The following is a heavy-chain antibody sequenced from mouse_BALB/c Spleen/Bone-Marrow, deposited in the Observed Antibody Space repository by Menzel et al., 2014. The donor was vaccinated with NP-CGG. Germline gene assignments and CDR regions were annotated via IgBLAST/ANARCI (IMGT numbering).Heavy chain of an antibody. V-gene: IGHV2-2*02. J-gene: IGHJ4*01. Sequence: VKLVESGPGLVQPSQSLSITCTVSGFSISNHAVHWVRQSPGKGLEWLGVIWSGGNRDYSAAFISRLSISKDNSKSQVFFKMNSLQPNDTAIYYCARNYDFGDYYAMDYWGQGTPVTVSS. CDR1: GFSISNHA. D-gene: IGHD2-4*01. CDR3: ARNYDFGDYYAMDY. CDR2: IWSGGNR.